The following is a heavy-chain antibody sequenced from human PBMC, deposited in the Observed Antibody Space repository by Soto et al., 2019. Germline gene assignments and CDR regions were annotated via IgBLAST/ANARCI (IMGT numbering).Heavy chain of an antibody. D-gene: IGHD2-15*01. V-gene: IGHV3-30*18. CDR3: AKTLSGGSTRPGVNYYYYYGMDV. J-gene: IGHJ6*02. CDR1: GFTFSSYG. CDR2: ISYDGSNK. Sequence: GGSLRLSCAASGFTFSSYGMHWVRQAPGKGLEWVAVISYDGSNKYYADSVKGRFTISRDNSKNTLYLQMNSLRAEDTAVYYCAKTLSGGSTRPGVNYYYYYGMDVWGQGTTVTVSS.